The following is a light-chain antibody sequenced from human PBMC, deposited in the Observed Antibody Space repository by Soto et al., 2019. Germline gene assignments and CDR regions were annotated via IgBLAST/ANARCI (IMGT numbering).Light chain of an antibody. J-gene: IGLJ7*01. V-gene: IGLV1-47*01. CDR3: ASWDDSLSGPV. Sequence: QSVLTQPPSASGTPGQRVTISCSGSSSNIGSHHVYWYQQLPGTVPKLVIFMTNLRPSGVPDRLSGSKSGTSASLAISGLRSEDEADYYCASWDDSLSGPVFGGGTQLTVL. CDR1: SSNIGSHH. CDR2: MTN.